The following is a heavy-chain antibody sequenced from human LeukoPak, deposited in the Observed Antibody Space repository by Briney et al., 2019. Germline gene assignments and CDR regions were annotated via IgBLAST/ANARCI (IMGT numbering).Heavy chain of an antibody. Sequence: SETLSLTCTVSGGSISSYYWSWLRQPPGKGLEGLGYIYYSGSTYYNPSLKSRVTISVDTSKNQFSLKLSSVTAADTAVYYCARLGPYSSSWYYFDYWGQGTLVTVSS. J-gene: IGHJ4*02. CDR1: GGSISSYY. D-gene: IGHD6-13*01. V-gene: IGHV4-59*01. CDR3: ARLGPYSSSWYYFDY. CDR2: IYYSGST.